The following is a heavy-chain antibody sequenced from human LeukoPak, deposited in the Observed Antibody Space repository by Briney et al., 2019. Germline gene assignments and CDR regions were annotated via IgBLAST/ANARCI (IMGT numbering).Heavy chain of an antibody. V-gene: IGHV3-23*01. Sequence: GGSLRLSCAASGFTFSSYAMSWVRPAPGKGLVWVSAISGSGGSTYYADSVKGRFTISRDNSKNTLYLQMNSLRAEDTAVYYCAKDGNYYDSSGYPILGTFDIWGQGTMVTVSS. J-gene: IGHJ3*02. D-gene: IGHD3-22*01. CDR1: GFTFSSYA. CDR2: ISGSGGST. CDR3: AKDGNYYDSSGYPILGTFDI.